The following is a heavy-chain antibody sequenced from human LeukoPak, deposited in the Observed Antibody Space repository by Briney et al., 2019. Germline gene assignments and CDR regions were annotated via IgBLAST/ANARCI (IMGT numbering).Heavy chain of an antibody. Sequence: ASVTVSCKASGYTFTSNGFTWVRQAPGQGLEWMGWISAYSANTNYAQKFQGRVTMTTDTSTSTAYMELRSLSSDDTAVYYCATTTTGWFAPWGQGTLVTVSS. D-gene: IGHD1-1*01. V-gene: IGHV1-18*01. CDR2: ISAYSANT. CDR3: ATTTTGWFAP. CDR1: GYTFTSNG. J-gene: IGHJ5*02.